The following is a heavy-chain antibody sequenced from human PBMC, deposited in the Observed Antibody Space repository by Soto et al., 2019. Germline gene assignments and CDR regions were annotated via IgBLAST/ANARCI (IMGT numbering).Heavy chain of an antibody. J-gene: IGHJ5*02. CDR2: IMPTLSST. CDR3: AGGTSDFVLFPGAMKEGCAP. D-gene: IGHD1-26*01. CDR1: GGTFSTSA. Sequence: QVRLVQSGAEVKQPGSSVKISCKISGGTFSTSAISWVRQAPGQGLQWMGGIMPTLSSTHYTQTFQGRISISADDYTSTAFWELTGLTYEDTATYYCAGGTSDFVLFPGAMKEGCAPWGKGPLVTVSS. V-gene: IGHV1-69*01.